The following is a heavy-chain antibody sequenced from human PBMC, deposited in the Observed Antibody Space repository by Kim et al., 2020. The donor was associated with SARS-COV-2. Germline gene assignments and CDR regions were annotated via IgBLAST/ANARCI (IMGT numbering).Heavy chain of an antibody. V-gene: IGHV1-8*01. CDR2: MNPNSGNT. CDR3: ASIAAAGTTPFDY. CDR1: GYTFTSYD. Sequence: VSVKVSCKASGYTFTSYDINWVRQATGQGLEWMGWMNPNSGNTGYAQKFQGRVTMTRNTSISTAYMELSSLRSEDTAVYYCASIAAAGTTPFDYWGQGTLVTVSS. J-gene: IGHJ4*02. D-gene: IGHD6-13*01.